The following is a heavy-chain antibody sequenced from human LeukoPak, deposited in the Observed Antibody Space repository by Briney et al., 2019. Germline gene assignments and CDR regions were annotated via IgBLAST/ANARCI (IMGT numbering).Heavy chain of an antibody. D-gene: IGHD5-18*01. CDR1: GYTLTELS. V-gene: IGHV1-24*01. J-gene: IGHJ4*02. CDR3: ATVTIGRIQLWLILSY. CDR2: FDPEDGET. Sequence: ASVKVSCKVSGYTLTELSMHWVRQAPGKGLEWMGGFDPEDGETIYAQKFQGRVTMTEDTSTDTAYMELSSLRSEDTAVYYCATVTIGRIQLWLILSYWGQGTLVTVSS.